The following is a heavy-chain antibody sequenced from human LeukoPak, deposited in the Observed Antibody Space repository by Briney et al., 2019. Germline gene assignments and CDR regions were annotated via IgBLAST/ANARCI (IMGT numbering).Heavy chain of an antibody. CDR2: ISSSGSGGNT. V-gene: IGHV3-23*01. Sequence: PGGSLRLSCVASGVTLSNYAMSWARQAPGKGLEWVSGISSSGSGGNTYYADSVKGRFTMSRDNDKNTLYLQLSSLRAEDTAVFYCVRAVAGKGCIDYWGQGTLVTVSS. D-gene: IGHD6-19*01. CDR3: VRAVAGKGCIDY. J-gene: IGHJ4*02. CDR1: GVTLSNYA.